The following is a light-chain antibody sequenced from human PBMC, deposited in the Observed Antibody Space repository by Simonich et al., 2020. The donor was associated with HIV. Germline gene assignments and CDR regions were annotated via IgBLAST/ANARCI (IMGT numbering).Light chain of an antibody. J-gene: IGKJ2*01. CDR3: HQSYSNPRT. CDR1: QSIRTY. Sequence: DIHMTQSPSSLSASVGNRVTVACRASQSIRTYLNWYQQKPGKAPKLLIYAASSLQSGVPSRFSGSGSGTDFTLTINSLQPEDFATYYCHQSYSNPRTFGQGTKLETK. V-gene: IGKV1-39*01. CDR2: AAS.